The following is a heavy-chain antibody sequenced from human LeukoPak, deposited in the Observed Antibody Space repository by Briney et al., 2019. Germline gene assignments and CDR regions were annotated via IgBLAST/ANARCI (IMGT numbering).Heavy chain of an antibody. CDR1: GFTFSSYS. V-gene: IGHV3-9*01. D-gene: IGHD6-19*01. Sequence: GGSLRLSCAASGFTFSSYSMNWVRQAPGKGLEWVSGISWNSGSIGYADSVKGRFTISRDNAKNSLYLQMNSLRAEDTALYYCAEVRGRYDNYYYGMDVWGQGTTVTVPS. CDR3: AEVRGRYDNYYYGMDV. CDR2: ISWNSGSI. J-gene: IGHJ6*02.